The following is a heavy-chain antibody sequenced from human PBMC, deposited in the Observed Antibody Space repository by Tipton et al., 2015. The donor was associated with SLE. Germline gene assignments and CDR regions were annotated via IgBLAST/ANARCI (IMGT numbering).Heavy chain of an antibody. Sequence: TLSLTCTVSGGSISSSSYYWGWIRQPPGKGLEWIGSIYHSGSTYYNPSLKSRVTISVDTSKNQFSLKLSSVTAADTAVYYCARTSPSHLGAFDIWGQGTMVTVSS. CDR2: IYHSGST. CDR1: GGSISSSSYY. D-gene: IGHD2-2*01. V-gene: IGHV4-39*07. CDR3: ARTSPSHLGAFDI. J-gene: IGHJ3*02.